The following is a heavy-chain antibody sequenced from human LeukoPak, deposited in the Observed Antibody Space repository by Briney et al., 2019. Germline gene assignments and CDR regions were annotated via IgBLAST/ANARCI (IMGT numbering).Heavy chain of an antibody. D-gene: IGHD1-26*01. V-gene: IGHV3-33*01. CDR3: ARGGYSGTYFFDY. CDR1: GFTFSTYG. Sequence: PGGSLRLSCAASGFTFSTYGMHWVRQAPGKGLEWVAVVWYDGTNIHYVDSVKGRFTISRDNSKSTLYLQMDSLTAEDTAVHYCARGGYSGTYFFDYWGQGSPVTVSS. J-gene: IGHJ4*02. CDR2: VWYDGTNI.